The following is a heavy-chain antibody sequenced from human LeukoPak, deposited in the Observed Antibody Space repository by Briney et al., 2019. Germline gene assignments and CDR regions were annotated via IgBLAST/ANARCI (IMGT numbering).Heavy chain of an antibody. CDR3: AKDRGFGVFFQYYFDY. CDR1: GFTFSNYG. CDR2: ISYDGSNK. V-gene: IGHV3-30*18. J-gene: IGHJ4*02. Sequence: GGSLRLSCADSGFTFSNYGMHWVRQAPGKGLEWVAVISYDGSNKYYGDSVKCRFTISRDNSKNTLYLQMNSLRAEATAVYYCAKDRGFGVFFQYYFDYWGQGTLVTVSS. D-gene: IGHD3-10*01.